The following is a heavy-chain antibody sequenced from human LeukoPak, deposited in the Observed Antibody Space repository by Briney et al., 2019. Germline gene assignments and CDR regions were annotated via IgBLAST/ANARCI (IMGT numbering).Heavy chain of an antibody. CDR3: TRDRDDSSVLHYFDY. D-gene: IGHD3-22*01. CDR2: LYHGDRT. V-gene: IGHV3-66*02. CDR1: GFTVNTHF. Sequence: PGGSLRLSCAASGFTVNTHFMSWVRQAPGKGLEGVSVLYHGDRTYYADSVKGRFTISRDSSKNTVYLQMQNLRAEDTAVYYCTRDRDDSSVLHYFDYWGQGAMVTVSS. J-gene: IGHJ4*02.